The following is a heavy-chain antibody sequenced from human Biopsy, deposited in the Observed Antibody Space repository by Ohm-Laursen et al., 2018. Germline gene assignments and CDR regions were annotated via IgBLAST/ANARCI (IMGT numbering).Heavy chain of an antibody. Sequence: GSLRLSCAASGITVSGNYMTWVRQAPGKGLEWVSVIYLGGTTYYADSVKGRFTISRENSKNMVYLQMNSLRAEDTAVYYCATELTKANGWNYFDYWGQGTLVTVSS. CDR3: ATELTKANGWNYFDY. D-gene: IGHD2-15*01. V-gene: IGHV3-53*01. CDR1: GITVSGNY. J-gene: IGHJ4*02. CDR2: IYLGGTT.